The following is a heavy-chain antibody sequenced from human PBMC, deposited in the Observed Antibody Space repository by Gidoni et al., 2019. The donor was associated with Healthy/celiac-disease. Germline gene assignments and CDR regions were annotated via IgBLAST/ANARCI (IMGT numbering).Heavy chain of an antibody. D-gene: IGHD5-18*01. J-gene: IGHJ6*02. Sequence: QVQLVQSGAEVKKPGASVKVSCKASGYTFTSYGISWVRQAPGQGLEWMGWISAYNGNTNYAQKLQGRVTMTTDTSTSTAYMELRSLRSDDTDVYYCARGRIDPIYGYILPDVDVWGQGTTVTVSS. CDR1: GYTFTSYG. V-gene: IGHV1-18*01. CDR3: ARGRIDPIYGYILPDVDV. CDR2: ISAYNGNT.